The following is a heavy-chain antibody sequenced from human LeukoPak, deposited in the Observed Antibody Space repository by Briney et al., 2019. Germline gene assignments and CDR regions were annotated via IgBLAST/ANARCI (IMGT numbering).Heavy chain of an antibody. J-gene: IGHJ6*03. CDR3: ARDGGLRRYYYYMDV. V-gene: IGHV3-30*02. D-gene: IGHD4-23*01. Sequence: GGSLRLSCAASGFTFNNYGMHWVRQAPGKGLEWVAFIRYDGSNKYYADSVKGRFTISRDNSKNTLYLQMNSLRAEDTAVYYCARDGGLRRYYYYMDVWGKGTTVTVSS. CDR2: IRYDGSNK. CDR1: GFTFNNYG.